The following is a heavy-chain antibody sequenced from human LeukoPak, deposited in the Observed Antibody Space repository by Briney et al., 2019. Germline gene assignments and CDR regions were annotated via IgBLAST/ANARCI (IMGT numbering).Heavy chain of an antibody. J-gene: IGHJ6*03. CDR3: ARGRVATISATKGDYYYYMDV. D-gene: IGHD5-12*01. V-gene: IGHV1-2*02. CDR2: INPNSGGT. CDR1: GYTFTGYY. Sequence: ASVKVSCKASGYTFTGYYMHWVRQAPGQGLEWMGWINPNSGGTNYAQKFQGGVTMTRDTSISTAYMELSRLRSDDTAVYYCARGRVATISATKGDYYYYMDVWGKGTTVTISS.